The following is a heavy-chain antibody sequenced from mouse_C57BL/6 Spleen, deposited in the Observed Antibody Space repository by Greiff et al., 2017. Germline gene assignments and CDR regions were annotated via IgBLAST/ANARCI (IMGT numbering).Heavy chain of an antibody. J-gene: IGHJ4*01. CDR3: ARSRYDSLTGAMDY. D-gene: IGHD2-4*01. Sequence: EVQLQQSGPELVKPGASVKIPCKASGYTFTDYNMDWVKQSHGKSLEWIGDINPNNGGTIYNQKFKGKATLTVDKSSSTAYMELRSLTSEDTAVYYCARSRYDSLTGAMDYWGQGTSVTVSS. V-gene: IGHV1-18*01. CDR1: GYTFTDYN. CDR2: INPNNGGT.